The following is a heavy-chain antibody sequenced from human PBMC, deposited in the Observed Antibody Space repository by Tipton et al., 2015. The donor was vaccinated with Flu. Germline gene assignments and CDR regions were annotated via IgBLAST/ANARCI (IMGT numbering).Heavy chain of an antibody. CDR3: AREGRNSGGLDY. J-gene: IGHJ4*02. D-gene: IGHD1-26*01. Sequence: TLSLTCTVSGGSMNNYFWSSYYWSWIRQPAGKGLEWIGRIYSTGSTNYNPSVKSRVTMSVDTSKNQFSLKLTSLTAADTAIYYCAREGRNSGGLDYWGQGTLVTVSS. V-gene: IGHV4-4*07. CDR1: GGSMNNYFWSSYY. CDR2: IYSTGST.